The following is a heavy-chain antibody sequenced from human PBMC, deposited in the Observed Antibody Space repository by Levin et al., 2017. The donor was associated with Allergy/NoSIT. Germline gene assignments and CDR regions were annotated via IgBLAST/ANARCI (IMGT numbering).Heavy chain of an antibody. V-gene: IGHV5-51*01. CDR2: IYPGDSDT. Sequence: KSGGSLRLSCKGSGYIFTSYWIGWVRQMPGKGLEWMGIIYPGDSDTRYSPSFQGQVTISADKSISTAYLQWSSLKASDTAMYYCARRGYYGSDWRWFDPWGQGTLVTVSS. CDR3: ARRGYYGSDWRWFDP. J-gene: IGHJ5*02. CDR1: GYIFTSYW. D-gene: IGHD3-10*01.